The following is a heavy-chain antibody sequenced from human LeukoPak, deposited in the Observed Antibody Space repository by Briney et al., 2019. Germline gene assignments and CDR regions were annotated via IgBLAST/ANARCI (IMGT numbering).Heavy chain of an antibody. V-gene: IGHV3-23*01. D-gene: IGHD3-16*01. CDR3: AKRADDDGDLDY. CDR1: GFTFSSYA. Sequence: GGSLRLSCAASGFTFSSYAMSWVRQAPGKGLEWVSAISGRGAATYYADSVKGRFTISRDNFKNILSLQMDSLRAEDTAVYYCAKRADDDGDLDYWGQGTLVTVSS. J-gene: IGHJ4*02. CDR2: ISGRGAAT.